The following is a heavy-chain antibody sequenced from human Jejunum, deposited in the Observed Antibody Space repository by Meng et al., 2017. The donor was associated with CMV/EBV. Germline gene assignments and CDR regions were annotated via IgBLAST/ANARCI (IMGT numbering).Heavy chain of an antibody. Sequence: QGQRQQWGAGLLKPSETLSLTCGVYGGSFSNYYGSWIRQSPGKGLEWIGEIHPSGSTYYNPSLNSRVTMSVDTSKNQFSLNLRSVTAADTAVYYCSRGADAYKSGRSWGQGTLVTVSS. J-gene: IGHJ5*02. CDR3: SRGADAYKSGRS. CDR1: GGSFSNYY. CDR2: IHPSGST. D-gene: IGHD5-24*01. V-gene: IGHV4-34*01.